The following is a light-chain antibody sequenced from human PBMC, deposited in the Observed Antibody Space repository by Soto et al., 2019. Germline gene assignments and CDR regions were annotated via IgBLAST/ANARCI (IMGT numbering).Light chain of an antibody. Sequence: EIVLTQSPGILSLSPGERATLSCRASQSVSSSYLAWYQQKPGQAPRLLIYGASSRATGIPDRFSGSGSGTDFTLTISRLEPDDFAVYYCQQYGSSPWTFGQGTKVEIK. CDR2: GAS. V-gene: IGKV3-20*01. CDR3: QQYGSSPWT. CDR1: QSVSSSY. J-gene: IGKJ1*01.